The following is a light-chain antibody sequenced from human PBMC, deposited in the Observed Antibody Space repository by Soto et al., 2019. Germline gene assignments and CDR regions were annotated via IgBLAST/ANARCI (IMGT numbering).Light chain of an antibody. CDR1: QSVSSSY. CDR2: GAS. Sequence: EIVLTQSPGTLSLSPGERATLSCRASQSVSSSYLAWYQQKPGQAPRLLIYGASSRATAIPDRFSGSGSGTDFTLTISRLEPEDVAVDYCQRYGSSPPWTFGQGTKVEIK. V-gene: IGKV3-20*01. J-gene: IGKJ1*01. CDR3: QRYGSSPPWT.